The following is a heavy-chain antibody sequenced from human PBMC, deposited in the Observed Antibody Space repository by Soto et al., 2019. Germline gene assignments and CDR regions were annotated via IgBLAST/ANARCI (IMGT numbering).Heavy chain of an antibody. Sequence: PSVTMCLPCAVSGGSVSGGSYHWSWNRQPPGKGLEWIGYMYDIGSTNYNPSLKSRVTISLDTSKNQFSLKLTSVTAADTAVYYCARVFEEAMVDFWGQGILVTVSS. V-gene: IGHV4-61*01. CDR3: ARVFEEAMVDF. CDR2: MYDIGST. CDR1: GGSVSGGSYH. D-gene: IGHD5-18*01. J-gene: IGHJ4*02.